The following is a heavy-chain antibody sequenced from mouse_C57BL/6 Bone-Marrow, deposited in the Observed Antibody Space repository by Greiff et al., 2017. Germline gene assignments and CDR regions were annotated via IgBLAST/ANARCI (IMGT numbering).Heavy chain of an antibody. D-gene: IGHD1-1*01. J-gene: IGHJ2*01. Sequence: EVKLQQSGPELVKPGASVKISCKASGYTFTDYYMNWVKQSHGKSLEWIGDINPNNGGTSYNQKFKGKATLTVDKSSSTAYMELRSLTSEDSAVYYCASASNYYGSSYYFDYWGQGTTLTVSS. CDR1: GYTFTDYY. CDR2: INPNNGGT. V-gene: IGHV1-26*01. CDR3: ASASNYYGSSYYFDY.